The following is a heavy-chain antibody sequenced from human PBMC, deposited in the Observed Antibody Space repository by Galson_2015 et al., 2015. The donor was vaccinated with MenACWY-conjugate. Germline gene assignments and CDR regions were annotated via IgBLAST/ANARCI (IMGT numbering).Heavy chain of an antibody. J-gene: IGHJ4*02. Sequence: TPYADSVKDRFPLSRDNAKTTLYLQMNSLRPEDTAVFYCAKSRGASFYFDSWGQGTLVTVSS. V-gene: IGHV3-74*01. CDR3: AKSRGASFYFDS. D-gene: IGHD1-26*01. CDR2: T.